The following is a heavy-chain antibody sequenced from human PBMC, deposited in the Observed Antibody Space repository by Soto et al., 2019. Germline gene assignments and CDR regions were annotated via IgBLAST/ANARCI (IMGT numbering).Heavy chain of an antibody. Sequence: QVLLVQSGAEVKKPGSSVKVSCKASGGTFSSYGISWVRQTPGRGLEWMGGIIPLFGTTNYAQKFRGRVTVTADESTSTVYMELRSLSFEDTAVYHCARAHGSSWYNWFDPWGQGTLGTVSS. V-gene: IGHV1-69*01. D-gene: IGHD6-13*01. CDR2: IIPLFGTT. CDR1: GGTFSSYG. J-gene: IGHJ5*02. CDR3: ARAHGSSWYNWFDP.